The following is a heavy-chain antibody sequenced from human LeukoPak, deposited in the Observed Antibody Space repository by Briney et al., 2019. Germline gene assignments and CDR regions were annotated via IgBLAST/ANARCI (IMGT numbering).Heavy chain of an antibody. CDR2: INPKSGGT. J-gene: IGHJ5*02. Sequence: ASVKVSCKASGFTFTGYYMHWVRQAPGQGLEWMGWINPKSGGTNYAQKFQGRVTMTRDTSISTAYMELSRLRSDDTAVYYCARGLRMDYDSGGSDWFDPWGQGTLVTVSS. CDR1: GFTFTGYY. CDR3: ARGLRMDYDSGGSDWFDP. D-gene: IGHD3-22*01. V-gene: IGHV1-2*02.